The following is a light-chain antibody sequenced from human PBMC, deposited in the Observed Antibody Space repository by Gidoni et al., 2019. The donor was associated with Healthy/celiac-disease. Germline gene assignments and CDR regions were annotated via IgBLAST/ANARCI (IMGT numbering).Light chain of an antibody. CDR3: QQHYSTPLT. V-gene: IGKV4-1*01. CDR2: WAS. Sequence: MTQSPDSLTVSLGERATINCKSSQSVLYSSNNKNYLAWYQQKPGQPPKLLIHWASTRESGVPDRFSGSGSGTDFTLTISSLKAEDVAVYYCQQHYSTPLTFGGGTKVKIK. J-gene: IGKJ4*01. CDR1: QSVLYSSNNKNY.